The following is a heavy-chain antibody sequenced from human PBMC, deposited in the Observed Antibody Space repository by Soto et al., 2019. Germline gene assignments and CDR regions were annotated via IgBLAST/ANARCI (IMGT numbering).Heavy chain of an antibody. V-gene: IGHV4-59*01. CDR1: GGSISSYY. CDR2: IYYSGST. J-gene: IGHJ6*03. D-gene: IGHD3-10*01. Sequence: SETLSLTCTVSGGSISSYYWSWIRQPPGKGLEWIGYIYYSGSTNYNPSLKSRVTISVDTSKNQFSLKLSSVTAADTAVYYCARVPPMVRGAPDGYHYYYMDVWGKGTTVTVSS. CDR3: ARVPPMVRGAPDGYHYYYMDV.